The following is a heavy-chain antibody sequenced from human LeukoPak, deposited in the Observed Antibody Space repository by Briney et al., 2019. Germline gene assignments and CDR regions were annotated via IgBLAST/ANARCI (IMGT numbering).Heavy chain of an antibody. D-gene: IGHD3-9*01. CDR2: ISGSGGST. Sequence: QPGRSLRLSCAASGFTFSSYGMHWVRQAPGKGLEWVSAISGSGGSTYYADSVKGRFTISRDNSKNTLYLQMNSLRAEDTAVYYCAKDRKRYFDWLIPFDPWGQGTLVTVSS. J-gene: IGHJ5*02. CDR1: GFTFSSYG. V-gene: IGHV3-23*01. CDR3: AKDRKRYFDWLIPFDP.